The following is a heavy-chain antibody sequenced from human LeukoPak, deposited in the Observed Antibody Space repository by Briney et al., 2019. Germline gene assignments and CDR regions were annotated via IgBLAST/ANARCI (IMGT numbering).Heavy chain of an antibody. CDR2: ISYDGSNK. CDR3: AKEGDYYGMDV. Sequence: GRSLRLSCAASGFTFSSYAMHWVRQAPGKGLEWVAVISYDGSNKDYADSVKGRFTISRDDSKNTLYLQMNSLRVEDTAVYYCAKEGDYYGMDVWGQGTTVTVSS. J-gene: IGHJ6*02. V-gene: IGHV3-30*04. D-gene: IGHD1-26*01. CDR1: GFTFSSYA.